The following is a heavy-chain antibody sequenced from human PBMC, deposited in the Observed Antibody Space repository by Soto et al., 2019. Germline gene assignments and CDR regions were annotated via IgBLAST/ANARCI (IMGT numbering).Heavy chain of an antibody. V-gene: IGHV3-7*03. CDR1: GFTFSRYW. CDR2: IKQDGSEK. CDR3: VIADGVSQSHYSVS. J-gene: IGHJ4*02. D-gene: IGHD3-10*01. Sequence: PGGSLRLSCAASGFTFSRYWMTWVRQAPGKGLEWVANIKQDGSEKYYVDSVKGRFTISRDNAKNSLYLQLNSLRAEDTAVYYCVIADGVSQSHYSVSSGQGTVVTVAS.